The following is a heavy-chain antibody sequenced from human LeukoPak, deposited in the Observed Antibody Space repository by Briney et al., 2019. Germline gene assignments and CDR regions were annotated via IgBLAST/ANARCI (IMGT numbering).Heavy chain of an antibody. V-gene: IGHV3-23*01. Sequence: GGSLRLSCAASGVIISSYAMSWVRQAPGKGLEWVSAINGRGDNTYYANFVKGRFTISRDNSKSTVYLQMNSLRTEDTAVYYCAKDRVSPGFNWFDPWGQGTLVTVSS. CDR1: GVIISSYA. J-gene: IGHJ5*02. CDR3: AKDRVSPGFNWFDP. D-gene: IGHD2/OR15-2a*01. CDR2: INGRGDNT.